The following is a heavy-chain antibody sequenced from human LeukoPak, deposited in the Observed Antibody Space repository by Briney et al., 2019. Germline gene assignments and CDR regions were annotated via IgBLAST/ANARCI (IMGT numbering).Heavy chain of an antibody. D-gene: IGHD3-16*01. J-gene: IGHJ3*02. V-gene: IGHV3-48*01. CDR2: ISSSSSTI. Sequence: PGGSLRLSCAASGFTFSSYSMNWVRQAPGKGLEWVSYISSSSSTIYYADSVKGRFTISRDNAKNSLYLQMNSLRAEDTAVYYCARDRLREPRDAFDIWGQGTMATVSS. CDR3: ARDRLREPRDAFDI. CDR1: GFTFSSYS.